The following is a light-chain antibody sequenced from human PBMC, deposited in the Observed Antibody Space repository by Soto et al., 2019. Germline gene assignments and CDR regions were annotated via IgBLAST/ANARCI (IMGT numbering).Light chain of an antibody. CDR2: DVS. CDR1: SSDVGGYNY. Sequence: QSVLIQPASVSGSPGQSITISCTGTSSDVGGYNYVSWYQQHPDKAPQLMIYDVSNRPSGISDRFSGSKSGNMASLTISGLQAEDEADYYCSSYTHTNTLVFGGGTKLTVL. V-gene: IGLV2-14*03. CDR3: SSYTHTNTLV. J-gene: IGLJ2*01.